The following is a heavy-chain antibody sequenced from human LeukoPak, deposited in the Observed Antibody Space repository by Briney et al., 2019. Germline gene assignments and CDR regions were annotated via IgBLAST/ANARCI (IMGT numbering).Heavy chain of an antibody. V-gene: IGHV4-4*07. Sequence: PSETLSLXCTVSSGSISSYKWSWIRQPAGKGLEWVGRIYTSGSTNYNPSLMSRVTMSVDTSKSQFSLKLSSVTAADTAVYYCARGIVGATAPDYWGQGTLVIVSS. D-gene: IGHD1-26*01. J-gene: IGHJ4*02. CDR1: SGSISSYK. CDR2: IYTSGST. CDR3: ARGIVGATAPDY.